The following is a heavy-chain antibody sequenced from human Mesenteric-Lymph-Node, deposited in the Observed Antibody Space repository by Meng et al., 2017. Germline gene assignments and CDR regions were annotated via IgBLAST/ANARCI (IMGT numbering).Heavy chain of an antibody. J-gene: IGHJ4*02. D-gene: IGHD6-6*01. V-gene: IGHV1-69*02. CDR1: GGTFSSYT. CDR3: ASPFGYSSSSFDY. CDR2: IIPILGIA. Sequence: QGQVVQSGAGVKKPWSSVKVSGKASGGTFSSYTISWVRQAPGQGLEWMGRIIPILGIANYAQKYQGRVTITAAKSTSTAHMELSSLRSEDTAVYYCASPFGYSSSSFDYWGQGTLVTVSS.